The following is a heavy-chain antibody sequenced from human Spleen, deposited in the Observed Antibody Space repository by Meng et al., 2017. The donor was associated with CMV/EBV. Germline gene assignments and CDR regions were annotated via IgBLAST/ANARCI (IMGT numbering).Heavy chain of an antibody. D-gene: IGHD5-18*01. Sequence: GGSLRLSCAASGFTFSSYWMSWVRQAPGKGLECVANIKQDGSEKEYVDSVKGRFTISRDNAKNSLYLQMNSLRAEDTAVYYCARDVGADTTMELGPEALDYWGQGTLVTVSS. CDR1: GFTFSSYW. J-gene: IGHJ4*02. CDR3: ARDVGADTTMELGPEALDY. V-gene: IGHV3-7*01. CDR2: IKQDGSEK.